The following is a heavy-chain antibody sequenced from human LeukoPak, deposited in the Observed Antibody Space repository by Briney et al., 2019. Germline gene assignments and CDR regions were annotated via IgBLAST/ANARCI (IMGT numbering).Heavy chain of an antibody. CDR2: ISSSGSTI. Sequence: GGSLRLSCAASGFTFSSYEMNWVRQAPGKGLEWVSYISSSGSTIYYADSVKGRFTIYRDNAKNSLYLQMNSLRAEDTAVYYCARDSSSWYRYNWFDPWGQGTLVTVSS. J-gene: IGHJ5*02. V-gene: IGHV3-48*03. CDR1: GFTFSSYE. D-gene: IGHD6-13*01. CDR3: ARDSSSWYRYNWFDP.